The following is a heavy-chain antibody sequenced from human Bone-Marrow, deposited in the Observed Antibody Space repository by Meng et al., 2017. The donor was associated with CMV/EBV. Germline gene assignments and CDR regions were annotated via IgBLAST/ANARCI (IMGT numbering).Heavy chain of an antibody. CDR3: ARSGSYLYYFDY. V-gene: IGHV1-46*01. J-gene: IGHJ4*02. CDR2: INPSGGST. CDR1: GYTFTSYY. Sequence: ASVKVSCKASGYTFTSYYMHWVRQAPGQGLEWMGIINPSGGSTSYAQKFQGRVTITADKSTSTAYMELSSLRSEDTAVYYCARSGSYLYYFDYWGQGTLVTVSS. D-gene: IGHD1-26*01.